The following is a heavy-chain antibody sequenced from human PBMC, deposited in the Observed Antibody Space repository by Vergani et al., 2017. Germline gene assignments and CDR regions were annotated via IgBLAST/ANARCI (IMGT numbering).Heavy chain of an antibody. V-gene: IGHV1-24*01. J-gene: IGHJ4*02. Sequence: QVQLVQSGSEVRKPGASVKVSCQVSGYSLTELNIHWVRQAPGKGLEWMGGFDPEHGEVTFAHHIQGRVTMTEDRSTDTAYMELSSLRPEDTALYYCAIVTVYYDSSGYYLDYWGQGTLVTVSS. CDR2: FDPEHGEV. D-gene: IGHD3-22*01. CDR1: GYSLTELN. CDR3: AIVTVYYDSSGYYLDY.